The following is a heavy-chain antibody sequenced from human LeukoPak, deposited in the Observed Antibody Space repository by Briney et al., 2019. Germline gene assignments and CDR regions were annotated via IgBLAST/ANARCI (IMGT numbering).Heavy chain of an antibody. CDR2: INHSGST. CDR1: GGSISSGDYY. Sequence: SETLSLTCTVSGGSISSGDYYWSWIRQPPGKGLEWIGEINHSGSTNYNPSLKSRVTISVDTSKNQFSLKLSSVTAADTAVYYCARGLWFYYDSSGRYNWFDPWGQGTLVTVSS. D-gene: IGHD3-22*01. V-gene: IGHV4-39*07. J-gene: IGHJ5*02. CDR3: ARGLWFYYDSSGRYNWFDP.